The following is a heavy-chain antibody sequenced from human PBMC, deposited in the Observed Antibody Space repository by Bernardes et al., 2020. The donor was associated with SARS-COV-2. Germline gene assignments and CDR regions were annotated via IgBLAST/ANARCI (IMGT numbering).Heavy chain of an antibody. CDR1: GFTFSSYW. CDR2: LNGDGSSV. CDR3: VRGIGNYYFDY. V-gene: IGHV3-74*01. Sequence: GGSLRLSCAASGFTFSSYWMHWVRQVPGKGLVWVSRLNGDGSSVTYADSVKGRFTISRDNAKNTLYLQMNSLRADDTAIFYCVRGIGNYYFDYWGLGTLVTVSS. D-gene: IGHD3-10*01. J-gene: IGHJ4*02.